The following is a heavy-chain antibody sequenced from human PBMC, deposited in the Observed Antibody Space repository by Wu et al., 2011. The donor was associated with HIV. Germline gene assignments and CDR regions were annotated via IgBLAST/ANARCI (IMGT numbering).Heavy chain of an antibody. V-gene: IGHV1-69*04. CDR1: GGSLMSFA. CDR2: IVPILGTS. D-gene: IGHD3-3*01. Sequence: QVQLTQSGAEVRKPGSSVKVSCRTSGGSLMSFATTWLRQVPGHGLEWVGRIVPILGTSTSAQKFQGRVTFSADKSTSTVYMELSSLTSGDTAVYYCTFGGGKILNMYYFNYWGQGTLVTVSS. J-gene: IGHJ4*02. CDR3: TFGGGKILNMYYFNY.